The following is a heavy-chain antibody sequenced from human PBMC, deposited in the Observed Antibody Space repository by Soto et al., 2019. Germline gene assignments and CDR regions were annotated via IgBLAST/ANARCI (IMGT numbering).Heavy chain of an antibody. CDR2: ISYGGGTT. CDR1: EFTFSNYA. Sequence: PGGSLRLSCAASEFTFSNYAMSWVRQAPGKGLEWVSAISYGGGTTYYADSVKGRFTISRDNSKNTLYLQMNSLRAEDTAVYYCARDHHDSSGYLRLYFQHWGQGTLVTVSS. J-gene: IGHJ1*01. D-gene: IGHD3-22*01. V-gene: IGHV3-23*01. CDR3: ARDHHDSSGYLRLYFQH.